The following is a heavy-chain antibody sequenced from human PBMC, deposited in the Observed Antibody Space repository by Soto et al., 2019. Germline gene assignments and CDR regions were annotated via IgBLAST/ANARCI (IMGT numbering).Heavy chain of an antibody. CDR2: ISYDGSNK. V-gene: IGHV3-30*18. CDR3: AKDRNGQYGANWFDH. J-gene: IGHJ5*02. D-gene: IGHD2-8*01. Sequence: GSLRLSCAASGFTFSSYGMHWVRQAPGKGLEWVAVISYDGSNKYYADSVKGRFTISRDNSKNTLYLQMNSLRAEDTAVYYCAKDRNGQYGANWFDHWGQGTLVTVSS. CDR1: GFTFSSYG.